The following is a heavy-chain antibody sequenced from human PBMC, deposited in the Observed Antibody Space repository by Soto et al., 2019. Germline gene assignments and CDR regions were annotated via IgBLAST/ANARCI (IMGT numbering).Heavy chain of an antibody. J-gene: IGHJ6*02. CDR1: GYTFTSYD. CDR2: MNPNSGNT. Sequence: ASVKVSCKASGYTFTSYDINWVRQATGQGLEWMGWMNPNSGNTGYAQKFQGRVTMTRNTSISTAYMELSSLRSEDTAVYYCARGGQLVGYYYYGMDVWGQGTTVTVSS. D-gene: IGHD6-6*01. CDR3: ARGGQLVGYYYYGMDV. V-gene: IGHV1-8*01.